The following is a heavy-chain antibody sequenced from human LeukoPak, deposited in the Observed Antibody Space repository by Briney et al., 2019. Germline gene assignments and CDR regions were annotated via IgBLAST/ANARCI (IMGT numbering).Heavy chain of an antibody. CDR2: MNPNSGNT. V-gene: IGHV1-8*01. D-gene: IGHD3-10*01. Sequence: GASVKVSCKASGYTFTSYDINWVRQATGQGLEWMGWMNPNSGNTGYAQKFQGRVTMTRNTSISTAYMELSSLRSEDTAVYYCARGLALSRVFDPWSQGTLVTVSS. J-gene: IGHJ5*02. CDR1: GYTFTSYD. CDR3: ARGLALSRVFDP.